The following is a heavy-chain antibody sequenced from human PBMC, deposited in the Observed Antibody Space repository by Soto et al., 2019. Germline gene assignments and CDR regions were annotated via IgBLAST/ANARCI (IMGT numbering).Heavy chain of an antibody. CDR1: GGSISSYY. CDR2: INHSGST. CDR3: ATGIAAAGTDY. V-gene: IGHV4-34*01. J-gene: IGHJ4*02. Sequence: NPSETLSLTCTVSGGSISSYYWSWIRQPPGKGLEWIGEINHSGSTNYNPSLKSRVTISVDTSKNQFSLKLSSVTAADTAVYYCATGIAAAGTDYWGQGTLVTVSS. D-gene: IGHD6-13*01.